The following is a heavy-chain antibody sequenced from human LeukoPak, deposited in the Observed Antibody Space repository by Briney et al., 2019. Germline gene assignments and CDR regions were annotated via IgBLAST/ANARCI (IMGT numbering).Heavy chain of an antibody. J-gene: IGHJ4*02. V-gene: IGHV3-15*01. D-gene: IGHD6-25*01. CDR1: GFTFSNVW. Sequence: PGGSLRLSCAASGFTFSNVWMSRVRQAPGKGLEWVGRIKSKTAGGTTEYGAPVKGRFTISRDDSKNTVYLQMNSLKIEDTAVYYCTAPLRSGSGTQPFDYWGQGTLVTVSS. CDR2: IKSKTAGGTT. CDR3: TAPLRSGSGTQPFDY.